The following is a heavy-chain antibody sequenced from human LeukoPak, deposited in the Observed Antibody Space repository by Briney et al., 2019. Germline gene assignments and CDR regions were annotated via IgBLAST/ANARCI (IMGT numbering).Heavy chain of an antibody. CDR1: QFSVSINF. V-gene: IGHV3-53*01. Sequence: PGGSLRLSCEASQFSVSINFMSWVRQTPGKGLEWVSVISSGGTTYYADSVKGRFTISRDNSKNTLYLQMNSLRAEDTAVYYCAKEITMIVVVITRGYFDYWGQGTLVTVSS. J-gene: IGHJ4*02. D-gene: IGHD3-22*01. CDR3: AKEITMIVVVITRGYFDY. CDR2: ISSGGTT.